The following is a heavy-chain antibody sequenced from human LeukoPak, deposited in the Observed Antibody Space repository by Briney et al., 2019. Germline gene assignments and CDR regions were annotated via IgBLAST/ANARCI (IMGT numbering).Heavy chain of an antibody. CDR3: ARDLVQTTLSYYYYYGMDV. CDR1: GYTFTSYY. D-gene: IGHD1-1*01. J-gene: IGHJ6*02. Sequence: ASVKVSCKASGYTFTSYYMHWVRQAPGQGLEWMGIINPSGGSTSYAQKFQGRVTMTRDTSTSTVYMELSSLRSEDTAVYYCARDLVQTTLSYYYYYGMDVRGQGTTVTVSS. V-gene: IGHV1-46*01. CDR2: INPSGGST.